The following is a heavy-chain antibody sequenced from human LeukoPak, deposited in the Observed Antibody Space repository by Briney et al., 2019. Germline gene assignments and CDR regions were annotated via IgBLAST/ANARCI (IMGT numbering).Heavy chain of an antibody. J-gene: IGHJ4*02. CDR1: GGSISSRSYY. CDR2: IYYSGST. Sequence: SETLSLTCTVSGGSISSRSYYWGWIRPPPGKGLEWIGTIYYSGSTYYNPSLKSRATIPVDTSKNQLPLKLSSVTAADTAVYYCARSQYSYGYWLVADYWGQGALVTVSS. V-gene: IGHV4-39*01. CDR3: ARSQYSYGYWLVADY. D-gene: IGHD5-18*01.